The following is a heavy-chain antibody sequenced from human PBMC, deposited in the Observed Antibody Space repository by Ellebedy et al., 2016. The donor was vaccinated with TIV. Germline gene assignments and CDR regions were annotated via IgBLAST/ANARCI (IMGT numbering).Heavy chain of an antibody. CDR1: GFTFSSYW. Sequence: GESLKISCAASGFTFSSYWMSWVRQAPGKGLEWVANIKQDGSEKYYVDSVKGRFTISRDNAKNSLYLQMNSLRAEDTAVYYCARDAPPRYYYTSGYLTGDAFDIWGQGTMVTVSS. J-gene: IGHJ3*02. D-gene: IGHD3-22*01. CDR2: IKQDGSEK. V-gene: IGHV3-7*01. CDR3: ARDAPPRYYYTSGYLTGDAFDI.